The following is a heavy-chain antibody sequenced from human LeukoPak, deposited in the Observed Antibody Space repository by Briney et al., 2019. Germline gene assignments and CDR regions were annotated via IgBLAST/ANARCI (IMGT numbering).Heavy chain of an antibody. D-gene: IGHD5-18*01. Sequence: SETLSLTCTVSGGSISSYYWSWIRQPAGKGLEWIGRIYTSGSTNYNPSLKSRVTISVDTSKNQFSLKLSSVTAADTAVYYCARDPLTAMVGVGDYWGQGTLVTVSS. CDR3: ARDPLTAMVGVGDY. CDR1: GGSISSYY. CDR2: IYTSGST. J-gene: IGHJ4*02. V-gene: IGHV4-4*07.